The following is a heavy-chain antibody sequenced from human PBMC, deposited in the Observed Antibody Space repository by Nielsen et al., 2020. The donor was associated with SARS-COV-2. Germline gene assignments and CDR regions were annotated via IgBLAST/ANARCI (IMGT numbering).Heavy chain of an antibody. J-gene: IGHJ4*02. Sequence: GESLKISCAASGFTFSIYAMHWVRQAPGKGLEWVTLISYDGSNQYYADSVKGRFIISRDNSKNTVYLQMNSLRPEDTAVYYCAKGTEWELLLDSWGQGTLVTVSS. CDR1: GFTFSIYA. CDR3: AKGTEWELLLDS. D-gene: IGHD1-26*01. CDR2: ISYDGSNQ. V-gene: IGHV3-30*18.